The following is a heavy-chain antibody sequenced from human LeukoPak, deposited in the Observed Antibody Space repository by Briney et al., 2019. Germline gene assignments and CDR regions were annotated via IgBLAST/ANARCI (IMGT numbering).Heavy chain of an antibody. D-gene: IGHD4-17*01. J-gene: IGHJ4*02. CDR1: GGSISSDY. Sequence: PSETLSLTCTVSGGSISSDYWSWIRQPAGKGLEWIGRIYTSGSTNYNPSLKSRVTMSVDTSENQFSLKLTSVTAADTAVYYCARYRGYGDYFDYWGQGTLVTVSS. V-gene: IGHV4-4*07. CDR3: ARYRGYGDYFDY. CDR2: IYTSGST.